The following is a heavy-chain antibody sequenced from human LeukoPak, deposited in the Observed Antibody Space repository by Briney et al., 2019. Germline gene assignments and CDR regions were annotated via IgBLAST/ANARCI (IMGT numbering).Heavy chain of an antibody. Sequence: SVKVSCKASGYTFTSYGISWVRQAPGQGLEWMGGIIPTFGTANYAQKFQGGVTITADESTSTAYMELSSLRSEDTAVYYCARSGVVIFDYYYYGMDVWGQGTTVTVSS. D-gene: IGHD3-3*01. J-gene: IGHJ6*02. CDR1: GYTFTSYG. CDR3: ARSGVVIFDYYYYGMDV. CDR2: IIPTFGTA. V-gene: IGHV1-69*13.